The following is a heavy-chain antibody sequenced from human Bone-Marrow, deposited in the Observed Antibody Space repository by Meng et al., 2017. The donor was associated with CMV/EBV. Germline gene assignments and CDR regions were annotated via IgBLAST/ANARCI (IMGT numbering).Heavy chain of an antibody. Sequence: EEQVVGSGGGLIQPGGSLRLSCEDSGFTFSNYWMHWVRQVPGEGLVWGSRINEDGRITSYADSVKGRFTISRDNARNTLYLQMNSLRADDSAVYYCARDLSGSRDYWGRGTLVTVSS. D-gene: IGHD1-26*01. J-gene: IGHJ4*02. CDR2: INEDGRIT. CDR1: GFTFSNYW. CDR3: ARDLSGSRDY. V-gene: IGHV3-74*01.